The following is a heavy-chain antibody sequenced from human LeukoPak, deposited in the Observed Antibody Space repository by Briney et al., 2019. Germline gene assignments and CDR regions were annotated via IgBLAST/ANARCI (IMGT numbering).Heavy chain of an antibody. D-gene: IGHD2-15*01. CDR2: VNYSGST. CDR3: ARDRGGFTYGEYYFDY. V-gene: IGHV4-61*01. J-gene: IGHJ4*02. Sequence: SGTLSLTCTVSGGSVSNDNHCWSWIRQPPGKGLEWIGYVNYSGSTKYNPSLKSRVSISADTSRSQVSLKLSPVTAADTAVYYCARDRGGFTYGEYYFDYWGQGSLVTVSS. CDR1: GGSVSNDNHC.